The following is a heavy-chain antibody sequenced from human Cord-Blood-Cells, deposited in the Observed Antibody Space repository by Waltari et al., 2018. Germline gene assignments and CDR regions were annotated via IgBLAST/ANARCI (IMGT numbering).Heavy chain of an antibody. CDR2: INQSGST. Sequence: QVQLQQWGAGLLKPSETLSLTCAVYGGSFSGYYWSWIRQPPGKGLEWIGEINQSGSTNYNPSLKSRVTISVDTSKNQFSLKLSSVTAADTAVYYCARTSYYYDSSGYYYGYFDLWGRGTLVTVSS. V-gene: IGHV4-34*01. J-gene: IGHJ2*01. CDR1: GGSFSGYY. D-gene: IGHD3-22*01. CDR3: ARTSYYYDSSGYYYGYFDL.